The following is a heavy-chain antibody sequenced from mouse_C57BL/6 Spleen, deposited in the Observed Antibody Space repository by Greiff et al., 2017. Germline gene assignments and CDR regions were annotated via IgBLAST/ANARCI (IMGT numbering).Heavy chain of an antibody. V-gene: IGHV1-15*01. CDR3: TRYYDGYDAWFAY. CDR2: IDPETGGT. Sequence: SGAELVRPGASVTLSCKASGYTFTDYEMHWVKQTPVHGLEWIGAIDPETGGTAYNQKFKGKAILTADKSSSTAYMELRSLTSEDSAVYYCTRYYDGYDAWFAYWGQGTLVTVSA. J-gene: IGHJ3*01. CDR1: GYTFTDYE. D-gene: IGHD2-3*01.